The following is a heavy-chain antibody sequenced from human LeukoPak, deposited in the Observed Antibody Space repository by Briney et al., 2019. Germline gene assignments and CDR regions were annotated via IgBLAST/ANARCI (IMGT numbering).Heavy chain of an antibody. D-gene: IGHD4-17*01. V-gene: IGHV3-53*01. J-gene: IGHJ2*01. Sequence: GGSLRLSCAASGFTVSSNYMSWVRQAPGKGLEWVSVIYSGGSTYYADSVKGRFTISRDNAKNSLYLQMNSLRAEDTAVYYCARDRSPFYGDYMYWYFDLWGRGTLVTVSS. CDR3: ARDRSPFYGDYMYWYFDL. CDR1: GFTVSSNY. CDR2: IYSGGST.